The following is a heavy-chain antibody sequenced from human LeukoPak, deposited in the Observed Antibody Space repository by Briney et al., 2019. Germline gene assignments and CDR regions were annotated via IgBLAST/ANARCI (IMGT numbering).Heavy chain of an antibody. CDR2: IIPILGIA. CDR3: ARGAAGPVSSCFN. CDR1: GYTFTSYG. J-gene: IGHJ4*02. Sequence: ASVKVSCKASGYTFTSYGISWVRQAPGQGLEWMGRIIPILGIANYAQKFQGRVTITADKSTSTAYMELSSLRSEDTAVYYCARGAAGPVSSCFNWGQGTLVTVSS. V-gene: IGHV1-69*04. D-gene: IGHD6-13*01.